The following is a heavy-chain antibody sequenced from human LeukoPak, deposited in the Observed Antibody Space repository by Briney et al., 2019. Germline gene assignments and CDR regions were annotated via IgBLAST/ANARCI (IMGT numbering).Heavy chain of an antibody. CDR1: GASISSDY. CDR2: IYDSGST. V-gene: IGHV4-59*08. J-gene: IGHJ1*01. Sequence: SETLSLTCTVSGASISSDYWSWIRQSPGKGLEWIAYIYDSGSTDYSPSLKSRVSISMNTSKNQFSLNLSSVTAADTAVYYCAGRGRRYFRDWGQGTLVTVSS. CDR3: AGRGRRYFRD.